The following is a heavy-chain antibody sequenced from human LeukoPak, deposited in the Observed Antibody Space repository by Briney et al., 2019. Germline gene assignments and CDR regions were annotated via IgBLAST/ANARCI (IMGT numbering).Heavy chain of an antibody. CDR2: INPNSGGT. Sequence: GASVKVSCKASGYTFTGYYMHWVRQAPGQGLEWMGWINPNSGGTNYAQKFQGRVTMTTDTSTSTAYMELRSLRSDDTAVYYCARRTRSMTGSTVTTANWFDPWGQGTLVTVSS. CDR3: ARRTRSMTGSTVTTANWFDP. D-gene: IGHD4-17*01. J-gene: IGHJ5*02. V-gene: IGHV1-2*02. CDR1: GYTFTGYY.